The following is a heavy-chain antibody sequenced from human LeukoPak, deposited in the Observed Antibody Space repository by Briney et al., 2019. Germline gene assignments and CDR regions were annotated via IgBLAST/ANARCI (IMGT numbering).Heavy chain of an antibody. CDR3: ARAIGGQQLVLDYFDY. CDR2: ISSSSSYI. V-gene: IGHV3-21*01. J-gene: IGHJ4*02. CDR1: GFTFSSYS. Sequence: PGGSLRLSCAASGFTFSSYSMNWVRQAPGKGLEWVSSISSSSSYIYYADSVKGRFTISRDNAKNSLYLQMNSLRAEDTAVYYCARAIGGQQLVLDYFDYWGQGTLVTVSS. D-gene: IGHD6-13*01.